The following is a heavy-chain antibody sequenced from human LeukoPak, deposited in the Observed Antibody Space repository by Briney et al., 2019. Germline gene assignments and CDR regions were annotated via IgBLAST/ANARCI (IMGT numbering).Heavy chain of an antibody. D-gene: IGHD4/OR15-4a*01. Sequence: ASVTVSRTASGYTFTSHGISWVRQAPGQGLEWMAWISVYNGNTFYAQNLQDRVTVTTDTSTSTAYMELRNLRSDDTAVYYCARDTNYEIDYWGQGTQVTVSS. J-gene: IGHJ4*02. CDR3: ARDTNYEIDY. CDR1: GYTFTSHG. V-gene: IGHV1-18*04. CDR2: ISVYNGNT.